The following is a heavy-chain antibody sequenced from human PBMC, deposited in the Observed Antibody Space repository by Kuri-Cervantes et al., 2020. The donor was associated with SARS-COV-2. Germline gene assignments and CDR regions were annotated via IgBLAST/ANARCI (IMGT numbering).Heavy chain of an antibody. V-gene: IGHV3-48*01. CDR2: ISSGSSTV. J-gene: IGHJ6*01. Sequence: GGSLRLSCVASGFNFSTTDMHWVRQAPGKGLEWISYISSGSSTVYYADSVKGRFTISRDNAKNSLYLQMNSLRAEDTAVYYCARGGDIVVLPAAIGYYYGMDVWGQGTTVTVSS. CDR3: ARGGDIVVLPAAIGYYYGMDV. CDR1: GFNFSTTD. D-gene: IGHD2-2*01.